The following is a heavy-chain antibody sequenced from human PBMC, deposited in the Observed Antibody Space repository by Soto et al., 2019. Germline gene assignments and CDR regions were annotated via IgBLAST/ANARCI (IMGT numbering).Heavy chain of an antibody. Sequence: QVQLQESGPGLVKPSQTLSLTCTVSGGSISSGGYYWSWIRQHPGKGLEWIGYIYYSGSTYYNPSRQGPVTISVDTSKNQFSLALSSVTAADTAVYYCARGAGYCSGGSCYYYYYGMDVWGQGTTVTVSS. D-gene: IGHD2-15*01. V-gene: IGHV4-31*01. J-gene: IGHJ6*02. CDR2: IYYSGST. CDR3: ARGAGYCSGGSCYYYYYGMDV. CDR1: GGSISSGGYY.